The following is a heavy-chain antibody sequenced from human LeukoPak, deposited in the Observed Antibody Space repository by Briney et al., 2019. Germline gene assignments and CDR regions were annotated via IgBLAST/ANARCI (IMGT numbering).Heavy chain of an antibody. CDR1: GGSISSGGYY. D-gene: IGHD2-8*01. CDR2: IYYSGST. J-gene: IGHJ4*02. V-gene: IGHV4-31*03. Sequence: PSETLSHTCTVSGGSISSGGYYWGWIRQLPGKGLEWIGYIYYSGSTYYTPSLKSRVTISVDTSKNQFSLKLSSVTAADTAVYYCARESHGRVLGLDYWGQGTLVTVSS. CDR3: ARESHGRVLGLDY.